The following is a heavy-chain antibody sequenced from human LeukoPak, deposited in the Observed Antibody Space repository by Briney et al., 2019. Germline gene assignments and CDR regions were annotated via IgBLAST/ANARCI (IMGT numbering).Heavy chain of an antibody. V-gene: IGHV1-2*02. J-gene: IGHJ4*02. CDR1: GYTLTELS. D-gene: IGHD3-10*01. CDR3: ARDQNYYGSGSYLDY. CDR2: INPNSGGT. Sequence: ASVKVSCKVSGYTLTELSMHWVRQAPGQGLEWMGWINPNSGGTNYAQKFQGRVTLTRDTSISTAYMELTRLRSDDTAVYYCARDQNYYGSGSYLDYWGQGTLVTVSS.